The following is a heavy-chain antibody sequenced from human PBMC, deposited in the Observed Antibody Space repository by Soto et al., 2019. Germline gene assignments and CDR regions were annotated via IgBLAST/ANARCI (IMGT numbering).Heavy chain of an antibody. D-gene: IGHD5-18*01. Sequence: GSLRLSCAASGFTFSSYWMHWVRQAPGKGLVWVSRINSDGSSTSYADSVKGRFTISRDNAKNTLYLQMNSLRAEDTAVYYCAREYSYGYYYYYAMDVWGQGTTVTVSS. V-gene: IGHV3-74*01. CDR2: INSDGSST. J-gene: IGHJ6*02. CDR1: GFTFSSYW. CDR3: AREYSYGYYYYYAMDV.